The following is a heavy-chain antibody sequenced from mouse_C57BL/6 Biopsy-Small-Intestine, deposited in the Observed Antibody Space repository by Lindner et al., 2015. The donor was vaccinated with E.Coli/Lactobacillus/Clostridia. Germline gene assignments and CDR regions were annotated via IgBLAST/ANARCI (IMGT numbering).Heavy chain of an antibody. Sequence: VQLQESGGGLVKPGGSLKLSCAASGFTFSDYGMHWVRQAPEKGLEWVAYINSANSTIYYADTVKGRFTISRDNAKNTLFLQMTSLRSEDTAMYYCARPYYYAMDYWGQGTAVTVSS. CDR2: INSANSTI. CDR1: GFTFSDYG. CDR3: ARPYYYAMDY. J-gene: IGHJ4*01. V-gene: IGHV5-17*01.